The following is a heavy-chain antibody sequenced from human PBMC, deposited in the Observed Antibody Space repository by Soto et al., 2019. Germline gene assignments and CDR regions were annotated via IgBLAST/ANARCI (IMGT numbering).Heavy chain of an antibody. CDR3: AKDGGGAGVGSHPEPFDY. D-gene: IGHD2-21*01. CDR2: ISNDGRNR. V-gene: IGHV3-30*18. J-gene: IGHJ4*02. Sequence: QAGGSLRLSCAASGFTFSRYGIHWVRQAPGKGLEWVAVISNDGRNRYYADSVKGRFIISRDNSKNTLYVHMNSLRPEDTAVYYCAKDGGGAGVGSHPEPFDYWGQGNPVTVSS. CDR1: GFTFSRYG.